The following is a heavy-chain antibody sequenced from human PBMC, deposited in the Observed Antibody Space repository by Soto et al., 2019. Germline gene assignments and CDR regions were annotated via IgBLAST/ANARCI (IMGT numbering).Heavy chain of an antibody. Sequence: ASVKVSCKASGYTFTDYHMHWVRQAPGQGLEWMGWINPNTGDTNCAQKFQDWVTMTRDTSISTAYMELTRLRSDDTAVYYCARVKGSGDHNWFDPWGQGTRVTVS. CDR3: ARVKGSGDHNWFDP. J-gene: IGHJ5*02. CDR2: INPNTGDT. V-gene: IGHV1-2*04. CDR1: GYTFTDYH. D-gene: IGHD2-15*01.